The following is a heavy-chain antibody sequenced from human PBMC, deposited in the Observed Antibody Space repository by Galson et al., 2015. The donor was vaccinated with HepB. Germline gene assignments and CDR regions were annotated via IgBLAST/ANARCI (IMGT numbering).Heavy chain of an antibody. CDR2: IYASGRT. J-gene: IGHJ4*02. V-gene: IGHV3-53*01. Sequence: SLRLSCAASGFTVSDNYVSWVRQPPGKGLEWVSGIYASGRTFYADSVKGRFTKDNSKNTLFLQMNSLRVEDTAVYYCVGSHYRSSSDYWGQGTLVTVSS. CDR3: VGSHYRSSSDY. CDR1: GFTVSDNY. D-gene: IGHD1-26*01.